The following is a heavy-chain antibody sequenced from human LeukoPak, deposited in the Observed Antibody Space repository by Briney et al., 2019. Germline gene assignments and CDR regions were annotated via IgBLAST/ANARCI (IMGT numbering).Heavy chain of an antibody. CDR2: IKTDGSEK. CDR3: AKYSYGSRTFFDP. V-gene: IGHV3-7*01. CDR1: GFTFSGYW. Sequence: GGSLRLSCAASGFTFSGYWMSWVRQAPGKGLEWVANIKTDGSEKHYVDSVKGRFTISRDNAKNSLYLQMSSLRVEDTAVYYCAKYSYGSRTFFDPWGQGTLVTVSS. J-gene: IGHJ5*02. D-gene: IGHD3-10*01.